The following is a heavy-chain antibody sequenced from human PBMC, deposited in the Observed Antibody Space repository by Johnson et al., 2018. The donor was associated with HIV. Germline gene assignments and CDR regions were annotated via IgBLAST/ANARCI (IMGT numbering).Heavy chain of an antibody. CDR2: ISYDGSTK. V-gene: IGHV3-11*04. D-gene: IGHD3-16*01. J-gene: IGHJ3*02. Sequence: VQLVESGGGLVQPGGSLRLSCTASGFSFSDYYMSWIRQAPGKGLEWVAVISYDGSTKYYADSVKGRFTISRDYAKNLLYLQMNSLRAEDTAVYYYARGGSDVFDIWGQGTMVTVSS. CDR1: GFSFSDYY. CDR3: ARGGSDVFDI.